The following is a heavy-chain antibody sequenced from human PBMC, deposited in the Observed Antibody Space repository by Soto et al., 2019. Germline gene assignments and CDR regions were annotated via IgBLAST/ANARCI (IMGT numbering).Heavy chain of an antibody. J-gene: IGHJ3*02. Sequence: SETLSLTCAVYGGSFSGYYWSWIRQPPGKGLEWIGEINHSGITNYNPSLKSRVTISVDTSKNQFSLKLSSVTAADTAVYYCARGSGIVVVPAAIGPAYDAFDIWGQGTMVTVSS. CDR1: GGSFSGYY. D-gene: IGHD2-2*01. CDR3: ARGSGIVVVPAAIGPAYDAFDI. V-gene: IGHV4-34*01. CDR2: INHSGIT.